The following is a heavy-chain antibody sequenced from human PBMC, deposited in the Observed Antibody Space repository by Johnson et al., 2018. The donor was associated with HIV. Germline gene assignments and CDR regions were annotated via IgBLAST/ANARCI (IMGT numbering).Heavy chain of an antibody. Sequence: VQLVESGGGSVQPGRSLRLSCAASGFTFDDYAMHWVRQAPGKGLEWVSGISWNSGSTGYADSVKGRFTISSDNAKNSLYLQMNSLRAEDTALYYCARVRTIFVVVPSLLGAFDIWGQGTMVTVSS. CDR1: GFTFDDYA. CDR3: ARVRTIFVVVPSLLGAFDI. V-gene: IGHV3-9*01. D-gene: IGHD3-3*01. J-gene: IGHJ3*02. CDR2: ISWNSGST.